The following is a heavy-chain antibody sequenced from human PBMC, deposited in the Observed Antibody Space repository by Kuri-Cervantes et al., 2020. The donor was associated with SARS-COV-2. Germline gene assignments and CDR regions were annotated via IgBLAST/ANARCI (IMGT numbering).Heavy chain of an antibody. CDR2: ISSSSTI. Sequence: ETLCLTCAASGFTFSSYDMNWVRQAPGKGLEWVSYISSSSTIYYAEAVKGGVTISRNNAKNSLYLQMNSLRAEDTAVYYCARDRSRITIFGVVTRYGMDVWGQGTLVTVSS. V-gene: IGHV3-69-1*01. CDR3: ARDRSRITIFGVVTRYGMDV. J-gene: IGHJ6*02. D-gene: IGHD3-3*01. CDR1: GFTFSSYD.